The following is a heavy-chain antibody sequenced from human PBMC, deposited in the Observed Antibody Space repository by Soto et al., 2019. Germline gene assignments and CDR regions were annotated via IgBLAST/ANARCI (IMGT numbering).Heavy chain of an antibody. V-gene: IGHV1-69*02. Sequence: VRLVQSGAEVKKPGSSVKVSCKASGGTFNSYTINWARQAPGQGLEWMGRIIPVLGLATYAQKFQGRVTITADKSTNTAYMELSSLKSEDTAVYYCANKMTSHDYWGQGTLVTVSS. CDR2: IIPVLGLA. J-gene: IGHJ4*02. CDR3: ANKMTSHDY. CDR1: GGTFNSYT. D-gene: IGHD2-21*02.